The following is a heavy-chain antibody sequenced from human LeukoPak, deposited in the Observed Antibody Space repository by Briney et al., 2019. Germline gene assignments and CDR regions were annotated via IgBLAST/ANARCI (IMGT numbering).Heavy chain of an antibody. J-gene: IGHJ5*02. CDR3: ASLDIVVVPAASGTDWFDP. CDR1: GFTFDDYA. D-gene: IGHD2-2*01. V-gene: IGHV3-43*02. CDR2: ISGDGGST. Sequence: PGGSLRLSCAASGFTFDDYAMHWVRQAPGKGLEWVSLISGDGGSTYYADSVKGRFTISRDNSKNTLYLQMNSLRAEDTAVYYCASLDIVVVPAASGTDWFDPWGQGTLVTVSS.